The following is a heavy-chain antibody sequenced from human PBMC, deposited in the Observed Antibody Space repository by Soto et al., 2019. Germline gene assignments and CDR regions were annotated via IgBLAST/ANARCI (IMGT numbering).Heavy chain of an antibody. CDR2: ISSSSSTI. J-gene: IGHJ4*02. V-gene: IGHV3-48*01. CDR3: ARAKRPWEYSGYEFDY. D-gene: IGHD5-12*01. CDR1: GFTFSSYS. Sequence: PGGSLRLSCAVSGFTFSSYSMNWVRQAPGKELEWVSYISSSSSTIYYADSVKGRFTISRDNAKNSLYLQMNSLRAEDTAVYYCARAKRPWEYSGYEFDYWGQGTLVTVSS.